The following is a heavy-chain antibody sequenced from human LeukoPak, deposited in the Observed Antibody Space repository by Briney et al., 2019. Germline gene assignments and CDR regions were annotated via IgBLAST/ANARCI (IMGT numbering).Heavy chain of an antibody. Sequence: GGSLRLSREASEMTLSTSWMSWVRQAPGKGLEWVANIQSDGGEKYYVDSVKGRFTASREYGKKSMYLLMTSLRVEDTAVYYCARIYYYGMDIWGQGTRSPSP. CDR2: IQSDGGEK. J-gene: IGHJ6*02. D-gene: IGHD3-10*01. CDR3: ARIYYYGMDI. CDR1: EMTLSTSW. V-gene: IGHV3-7*01.